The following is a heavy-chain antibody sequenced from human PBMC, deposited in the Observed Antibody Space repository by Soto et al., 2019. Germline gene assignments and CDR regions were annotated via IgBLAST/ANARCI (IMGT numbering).Heavy chain of an antibody. D-gene: IGHD1-1*01. CDR1: GGAFSNYP. CDR2: IIPMFGTR. J-gene: IGHJ4*02. CDR3: ASPRLAATTKGYGF. Sequence: QVQLVQSGAEVKRPGSSVNVSCKTSGGAFSNYPISWVRQAPGQGLEWMGEIIPMFGTRNYAQKFQGRLTITADAATCPADMELRSLRSEDPAVSYCASPRLAATTKGYGFWGQGTLGTVSS. V-gene: IGHV1-69*01.